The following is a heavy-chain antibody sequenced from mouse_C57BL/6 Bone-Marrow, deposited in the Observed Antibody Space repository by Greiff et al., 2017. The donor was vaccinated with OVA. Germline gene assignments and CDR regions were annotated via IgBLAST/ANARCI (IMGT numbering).Heavy chain of an antibody. CDR1: GFTFSSYA. J-gene: IGHJ1*03. D-gene: IGHD2-4*01. V-gene: IGHV5-4*03. CDR3: ARGGLPWYFDG. Sequence: EVKLVESGGGLVKPGGSLKLSCAASGFTFSSYAMSWVRQTPEKRLEWVATISDGGSYTYYPDNVKGRFTISRDNAKNNLYLQMSHLKSEDTAMYYCARGGLPWYFDGWGTGTTVTVSS. CDR2: ISDGGSYT.